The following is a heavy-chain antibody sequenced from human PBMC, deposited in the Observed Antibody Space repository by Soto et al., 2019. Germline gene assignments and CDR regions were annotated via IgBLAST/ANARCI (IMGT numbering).Heavy chain of an antibody. CDR3: ARDPRGAYYHVH. D-gene: IGHD3-3*01. Sequence: SETLSLTCTVSGGSVSSGSYYWSWIRQLPGRGLEWIGYIYYTGNTYYMPSLKSRLALSVDAYKNHFSLKLTYVTAADTAVYYCARDPRGAYYHVHRGQGTLITVS. J-gene: IGHJ4*02. CDR1: GGSVSSGSYY. V-gene: IGHV4-31*03. CDR2: IYYTGNT.